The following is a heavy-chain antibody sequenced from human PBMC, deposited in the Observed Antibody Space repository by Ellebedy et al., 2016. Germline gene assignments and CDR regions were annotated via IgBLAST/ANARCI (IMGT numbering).Heavy chain of an antibody. J-gene: IGHJ4*02. CDR2: ISPDGTNK. CDR3: ARGGLKAAPPLFDF. Sequence: GESLKISXAASKFTFRIYDMHWVRQAPGKGLEWVALISPDGTNKDYADSVKGRFTISRDNSRSTLYLQVNSLRPEDTAVYYCARGGLKAAPPLFDFWGRGTLVTVSS. CDR1: KFTFRIYD. D-gene: IGHD5/OR15-5a*01. V-gene: IGHV3-30*04.